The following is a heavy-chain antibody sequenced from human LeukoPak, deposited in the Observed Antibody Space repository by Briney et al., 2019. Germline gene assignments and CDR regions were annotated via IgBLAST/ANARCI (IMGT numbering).Heavy chain of an antibody. V-gene: IGHV4-61*01. CDR2: IHYSGST. Sequence: SETLSLTCTVSGGSVSSGSYYWIWIRQPPGKGLEWIGYIHYSGSTKYNPSLKSRVTISVDTSKNQFSLKVSSVTAADTAVYYCARLFWSGSPYFDYWGQGTLVTVSS. J-gene: IGHJ4*02. D-gene: IGHD3-3*01. CDR1: GGSVSSGSYY. CDR3: ARLFWSGSPYFDY.